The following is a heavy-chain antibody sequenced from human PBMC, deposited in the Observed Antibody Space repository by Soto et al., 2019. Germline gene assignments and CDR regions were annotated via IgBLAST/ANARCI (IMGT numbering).Heavy chain of an antibody. D-gene: IGHD1-26*01. CDR2: IGASVAVT. J-gene: IGHJ4*02. V-gene: IGHV3-23*01. CDR3: ALHETGSLCEN. Sequence: WGSLRLSCAASGFTFSTYAMSWVRQAPGKGLEWVSAIGASVAVTYYADSVKGRFTISRDNSKNTLHLQMNNLRAEDTAVYYCALHETGSLCENWGQGTMVIVSA. CDR1: GFTFSTYA.